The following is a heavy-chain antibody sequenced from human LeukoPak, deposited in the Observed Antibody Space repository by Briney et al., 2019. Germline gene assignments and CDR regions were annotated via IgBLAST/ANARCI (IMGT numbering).Heavy chain of an antibody. CDR2: TSGSGGST. V-gene: IGHV3-23*01. CDR3: AKDKVGGLWFGEFSPFDY. CDR1: GFTFSSYA. Sequence: AGGSLRLSCAASGFTFSSYAMSWVRQAPGKGLEWVSATSGSGGSTYYADSVKGRFTISRDNSKNTLYLQMNSLRAEDTAVYYCAKDKVGGLWFGEFSPFDYWGQGTLVTVSS. D-gene: IGHD3-10*01. J-gene: IGHJ4*02.